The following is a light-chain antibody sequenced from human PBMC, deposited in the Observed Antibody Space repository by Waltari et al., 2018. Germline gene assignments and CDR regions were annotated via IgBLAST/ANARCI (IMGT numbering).Light chain of an antibody. J-gene: IGLJ1*01. CDR2: DVS. CDR1: SSDLGAYNY. Sequence: QSALTQPASVSGSPGQSITISCTGTSSDLGAYNYVSWYQQHPGKAPKLMIYDVSDRPSGVSNRFSGSKSGYTASLTISGLRAEDEADYYCSSYTSSSLHVFGTGTKVTVL. V-gene: IGLV2-14*03. CDR3: SSYTSSSLHV.